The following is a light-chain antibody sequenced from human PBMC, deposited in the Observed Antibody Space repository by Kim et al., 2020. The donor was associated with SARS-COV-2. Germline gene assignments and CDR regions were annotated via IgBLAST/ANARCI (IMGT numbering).Light chain of an antibody. Sequence: QSALTQPASVSGSPGQSITISCTGTSSDVGSYNLVSWYQHHPGKAPTVMIYEVNKRPSGVSNRFSGSKSGNTASLTISGLQAEDEGDYFCCSYAGSSNVVFGGGTQLTVL. CDR3: CSYAGSSNVV. CDR1: SSDVGSYNL. J-gene: IGLJ2*01. CDR2: EVN. V-gene: IGLV2-23*02.